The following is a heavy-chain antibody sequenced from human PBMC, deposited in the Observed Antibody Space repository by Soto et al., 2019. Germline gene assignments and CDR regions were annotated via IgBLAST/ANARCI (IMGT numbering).Heavy chain of an antibody. CDR2: VYHNGLT. Sequence: SETLSLTCDVSGDSIGSNVWWSWVRQPPGKGLEWIGEVYHNGLTDYNPSLRGRATMSADMSKNQFSLRVTSVTDADTAIYYCARDAALPGEADRFGYWGQGALGTVSS. CDR1: GDSIGSNVW. J-gene: IGHJ4*02. CDR3: ARDAALPGEADRFGY. D-gene: IGHD2-15*01. V-gene: IGHV4-4*02.